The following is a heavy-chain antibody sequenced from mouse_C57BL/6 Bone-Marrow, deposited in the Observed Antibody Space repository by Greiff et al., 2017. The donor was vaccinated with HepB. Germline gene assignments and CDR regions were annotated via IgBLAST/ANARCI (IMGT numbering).Heavy chain of an antibody. CDR3: VREIGVARSYFDY. Sequence: EVMLVESGGGLVQPKGSLKLSCAASGFSFNTYAMNWVRQAPGKGLEWVARIRSKSNNYATYYADSVKDRFTISRDDSESMLYLQMNNLKTEDTAMYNCVREIGVARSYFDYWGQGTTLTVSS. V-gene: IGHV10-1*01. D-gene: IGHD1-1*01. CDR2: IRSKSNNYAT. J-gene: IGHJ2*01. CDR1: GFSFNTYA.